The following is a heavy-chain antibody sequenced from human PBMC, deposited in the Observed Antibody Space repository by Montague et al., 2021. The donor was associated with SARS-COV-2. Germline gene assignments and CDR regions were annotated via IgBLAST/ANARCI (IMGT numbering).Heavy chain of an antibody. Sequence: SLRLSYAASGFSFSAYPMHWVRQAPGKGLESVAVLSFAGRYQYYAVSVKGRFTISRDNSRNTLFLQMNDLRPEDTAVYYCARTQWADILTGSGALQRWGQGTLVTVSS. J-gene: IGHJ4*02. CDR3: ARTQWADILTGSGALQR. CDR1: GFSFSAYP. V-gene: IGHV3-30*01. CDR2: LSFAGRYQ. D-gene: IGHD3-9*01.